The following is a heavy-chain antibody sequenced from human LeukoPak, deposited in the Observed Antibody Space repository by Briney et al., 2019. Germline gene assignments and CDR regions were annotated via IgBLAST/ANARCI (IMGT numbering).Heavy chain of an antibody. CDR2: IYSDGST. CDR3: ASFFREGHNWPTHFDY. J-gene: IGHJ4*02. CDR1: GFTVSSNY. Sequence: PGGSLRLSCAASGFTVSSNYMSWVRQAPGKGLEWVSVIYSDGSTYYADSVKGRFTVSRDNSKNTLYLQMSSLRAEDTAVYYCASFFREGHNWPTHFDYWGQGTLVTVSS. V-gene: IGHV3-53*01. D-gene: IGHD5-24*01.